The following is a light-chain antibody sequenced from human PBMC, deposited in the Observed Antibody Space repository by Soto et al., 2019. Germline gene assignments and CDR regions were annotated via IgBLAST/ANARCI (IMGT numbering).Light chain of an antibody. Sequence: EIVMTQSPDSLAVSLGERATIKCKSSQSVLYSSNDRSYLAWFQQKPGQPPKALIYWASSRESGVPDRFSGSGYGTDFTLPISSLQAEDVAVYFFQQYFTTPWTFGQGTKVEI. CDR2: WAS. V-gene: IGKV4-1*01. CDR3: QQYFTTPWT. J-gene: IGKJ1*01. CDR1: QSVLYSSNDRSY.